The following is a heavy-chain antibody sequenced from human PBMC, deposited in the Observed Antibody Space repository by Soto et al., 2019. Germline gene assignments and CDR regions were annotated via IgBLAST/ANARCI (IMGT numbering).Heavy chain of an antibody. CDR3: ARGPVRDIVVVVAATERFDY. D-gene: IGHD2-15*01. Sequence: ASETLSLTCTVSGGSISSSSYYLGWIRQPPGKGLEWIGSIYYSGSTYYNPSLKSRVTISVDTSKNQFSLKLSSVTAADTAVYYCARGPVRDIVVVVAATERFDYWGQGTLVTVSS. V-gene: IGHV4-39*01. CDR2: IYYSGST. J-gene: IGHJ4*02. CDR1: GGSISSSSYY.